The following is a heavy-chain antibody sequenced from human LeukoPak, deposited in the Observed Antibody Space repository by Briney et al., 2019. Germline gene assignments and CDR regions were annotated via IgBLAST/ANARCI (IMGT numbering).Heavy chain of an antibody. CDR2: ISAYNGNT. Sequence: ASVKVSCKASGYTFTSYGISWVRQAPGQGLEWMGWISAYNGNTNYAQKLQGRVTMTTDTSTSTAYMELRSLRSDDTAVYYCARDWYYYDSSGYYAFDIWGQGTMVTVSS. J-gene: IGHJ3*02. CDR1: GYTFTSYG. CDR3: ARDWYYYDSSGYYAFDI. D-gene: IGHD3-22*01. V-gene: IGHV1-18*01.